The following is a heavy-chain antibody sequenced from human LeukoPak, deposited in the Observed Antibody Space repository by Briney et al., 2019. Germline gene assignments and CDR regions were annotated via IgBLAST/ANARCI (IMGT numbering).Heavy chain of an antibody. V-gene: IGHV1-69*13. Sequence: GASVKVSCKASVGTFSSSAISWVRQAPGQGLEWLGGIIPIFGSSNYAQNFQDRVTITADESTSTAYMELSSLRSEDTAVYYCARILDSAWGELGYWGQGTLVTVSS. CDR1: VGTFSSSA. D-gene: IGHD6-19*01. CDR3: ARILDSAWGELGY. J-gene: IGHJ4*02. CDR2: IIPIFGSS.